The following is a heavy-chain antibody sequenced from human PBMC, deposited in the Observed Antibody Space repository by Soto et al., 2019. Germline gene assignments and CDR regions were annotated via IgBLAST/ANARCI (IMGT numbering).Heavy chain of an antibody. CDR3: ARDRSSSSWRRIGYYYYYGMDV. D-gene: IGHD6-13*01. CDR2: IYHSGST. CDR1: GGSISSGGYS. J-gene: IGHJ6*02. V-gene: IGHV4-30-2*05. Sequence: SETLSLTCAVSGGSISSGGYSWSWIRQPPGKGLEWIGYIYHSGSTYYNPSLKSRVTISVDTSKNQFSLKLSSVTAADTAVYYCARDRSSSSWRRIGYYYYYGMDVWGQGTTVTVSS.